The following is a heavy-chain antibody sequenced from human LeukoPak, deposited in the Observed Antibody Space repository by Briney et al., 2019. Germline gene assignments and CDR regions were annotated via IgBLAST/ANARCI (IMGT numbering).Heavy chain of an antibody. CDR3: AKDQYYYDSSGYYPPRSHAEYFQH. Sequence: GGSLRLSCAASRFTFSSYAMSWVRQAPGKGLEWVSAISGSGGSTYYADSVKGRFTISRDNSKNTLYLQMNSLRAEDTAVYYCAKDQYYYDSSGYYPPRSHAEYFQHWGQGTLVTVSS. CDR2: ISGSGGST. J-gene: IGHJ1*01. D-gene: IGHD3-22*01. CDR1: RFTFSSYA. V-gene: IGHV3-23*01.